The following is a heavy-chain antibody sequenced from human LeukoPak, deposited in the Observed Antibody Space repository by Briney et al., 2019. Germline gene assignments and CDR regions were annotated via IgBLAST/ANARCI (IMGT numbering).Heavy chain of an antibody. J-gene: IGHJ3*02. V-gene: IGHV4-31*03. CDR2: IYYSGST. Sequence: PSETLSLTCTVSGGSISSGGYYWSWIRQHPGKGLEWIGYIYYSGSTYYNPSFKSRVTISVDTSKNQFSLKLSSVTAADTAVYYCAREAVNAYCGGDCYSRAFDIWGQGTMVTVSS. CDR1: GGSISSGGYY. CDR3: AREAVNAYCGGDCYSRAFDI. D-gene: IGHD2-21*02.